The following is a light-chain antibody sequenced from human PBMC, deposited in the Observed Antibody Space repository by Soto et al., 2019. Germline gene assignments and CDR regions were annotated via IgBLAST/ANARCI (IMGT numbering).Light chain of an antibody. J-gene: IGLJ1*01. CDR3: SSFTTNYFYV. V-gene: IGLV1-40*01. Sequence: QSVLTQPPSVSGAPGQRVTISCSGTSSSIGAGYEVHWYHQLPGTAPKLVVSGNGNRPSGVPDRLSASKSGTSASLAITGLQAEDEGHYYCSSFTTNYFYVFGPGTKLTVL. CDR1: SSSIGAGYE. CDR2: GNG.